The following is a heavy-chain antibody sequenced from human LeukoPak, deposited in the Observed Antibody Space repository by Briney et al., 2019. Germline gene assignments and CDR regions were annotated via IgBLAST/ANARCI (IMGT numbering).Heavy chain of an antibody. D-gene: IGHD6-19*01. Sequence: PGRSLRLSCAASGFTFDDYGLHWVRQPPGKGLEWVSGISWNSGNIGYADSVKGRFTISRDNAKNSLYLQMNSLRAEDTALYYCAKVDGYNSGWYDSWGQGTLVIVSS. CDR1: GFTFDDYG. CDR3: AKVDGYNSGWYDS. CDR2: ISWNSGNI. J-gene: IGHJ5*01. V-gene: IGHV3-9*01.